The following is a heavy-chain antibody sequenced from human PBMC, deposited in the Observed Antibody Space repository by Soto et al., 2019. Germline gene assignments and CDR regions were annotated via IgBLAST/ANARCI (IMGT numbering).Heavy chain of an antibody. J-gene: IGHJ6*02. CDR3: ARPTLWSGWYPGFKASPYYYYGMDV. CDR2: ISSSSSSTI. CDR1: GFTFSSYS. Sequence: PGGSLRLSCAASGFTFSSYSMNWVRQAPGKGLEWVSYISSSSSSTIYYADSVKGRFTISRDNAKNSLYLQMNSLRDEDTAVYYCARPTLWSGWYPGFKASPYYYYGMDVWGQGTTVTVSS. D-gene: IGHD6-19*01. V-gene: IGHV3-48*02.